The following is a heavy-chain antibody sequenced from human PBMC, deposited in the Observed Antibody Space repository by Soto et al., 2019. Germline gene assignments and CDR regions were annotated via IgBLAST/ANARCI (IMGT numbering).Heavy chain of an antibody. CDR2: IDWDDDK. CDR3: ARILEAAPASGLYYYYGMDV. Sequence: SGPTLVNPTQTLTLTCTFSGFSLSTSGMCVSWIRQPPGKALEWLALIDWDDDKYYSTSLKTRLTISKDTSKNQVVLTMTNMDHVDTATYYCARILEAAPASGLYYYYGMDVWGQGTTLTVSS. V-gene: IGHV2-70*01. J-gene: IGHJ6*02. CDR1: GFSLSTSGMC. D-gene: IGHD6-25*01.